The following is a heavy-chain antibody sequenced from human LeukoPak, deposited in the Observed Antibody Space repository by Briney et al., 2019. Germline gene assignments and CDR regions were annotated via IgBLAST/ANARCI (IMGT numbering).Heavy chain of an antibody. CDR2: ISAYNGNT. J-gene: IGHJ4*02. D-gene: IGHD3-22*01. CDR1: GYTFTSYG. V-gene: IGHV1-18*01. Sequence: GASVKVSCKASGYTFTSYGISWVRQAPGQGLEWMGWISAYNGNTNYAQKLQGRVTMTTDTSTSTAYMELRSLRSDDTAVYYCARVPSAYYDSSGYSFDYRGQGTLVTVSS. CDR3: ARVPSAYYDSSGYSFDY.